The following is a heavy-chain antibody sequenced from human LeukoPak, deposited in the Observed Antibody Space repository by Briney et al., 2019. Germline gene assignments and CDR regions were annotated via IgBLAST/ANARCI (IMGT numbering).Heavy chain of an antibody. V-gene: IGHV4-59*05. Sequence: GSLRLSCAASGFTFSSYWMSWVRQPPGKGLEWIASINYSGTTYYNPSLKSRVTISEDRSKNQFSLKLSSVTAADTAVYYCARLRDGRWLLEYWGQGTLVTVSS. J-gene: IGHJ4*02. CDR1: GFTFSSYW. CDR3: ARLRDGRWLLEY. CDR2: INYSGTT. D-gene: IGHD5-24*01.